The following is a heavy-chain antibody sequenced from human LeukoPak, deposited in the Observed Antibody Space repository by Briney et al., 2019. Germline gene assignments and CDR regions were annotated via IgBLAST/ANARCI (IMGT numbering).Heavy chain of an antibody. J-gene: IGHJ4*02. CDR3: AREITMVRGVIDY. CDR1: GYTFTGYY. D-gene: IGHD3-10*01. CDR2: INPNTGAT. V-gene: IGHV1-2*02. Sequence: ASVKVSCKASGYTFTGYYIHWVRQAPGQGLEWMGWINPNTGATKYAQKFRVRVTMTRDTSISTAYMELSRLRSDDTAVYYCAREITMVRGVIDYWGQGTLVTVSS.